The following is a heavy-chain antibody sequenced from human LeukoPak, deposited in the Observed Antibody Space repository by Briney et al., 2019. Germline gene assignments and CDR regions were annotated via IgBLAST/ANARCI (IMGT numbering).Heavy chain of an antibody. CDR2: MNPNSGNT. J-gene: IGHJ4*02. D-gene: IGHD1-26*01. CDR3: ARIRFSGSYYPLGY. CDR1: GYTFTSYD. V-gene: IGHV1-8*01. Sequence: ASVKVSCKASGYTFTSYDINWVRQATGQGLEWMGWMNPNSGNTGYAQKFQGRVTMTRNTSISTAYMELSSLRSEDTAVYCCARIRFSGSYYPLGYWGQGTLVTVSS.